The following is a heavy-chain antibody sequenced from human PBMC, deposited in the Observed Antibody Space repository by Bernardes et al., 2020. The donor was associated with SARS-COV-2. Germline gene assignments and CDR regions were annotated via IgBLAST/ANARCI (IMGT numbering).Heavy chain of an antibody. CDR3: AREGETRNYYYYGMDV. CDR1: GFTFSNYW. CDR2: INKDGSEK. J-gene: IGHJ6*02. V-gene: IGHV3-7*01. Sequence: GGSLRLSCSASGFTFSNYWMSWVRQAPGKGLEWVANINKDGSEKYYVDSVKGRFSISRDNAKNSLHLQMNSLRAEDTAVYYCAREGETRNYYYYGMDVWGQRTTVTVSS. D-gene: IGHD3-16*01.